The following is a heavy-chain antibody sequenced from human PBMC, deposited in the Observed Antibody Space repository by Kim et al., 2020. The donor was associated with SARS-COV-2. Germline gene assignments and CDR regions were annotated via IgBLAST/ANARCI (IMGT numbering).Heavy chain of an antibody. CDR3: ARAKEILTGRLAGFDP. J-gene: IGHJ5*02. V-gene: IGHV1-46*01. D-gene: IGHD3-9*01. Sequence: KFQGRVTMTRDTSTSTVYMELSSLRSEDTAVYYCARAKEILTGRLAGFDPWGQGTLVTVSS.